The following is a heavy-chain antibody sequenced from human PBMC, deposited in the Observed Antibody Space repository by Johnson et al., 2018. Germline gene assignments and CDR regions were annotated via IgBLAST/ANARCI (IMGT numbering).Heavy chain of an antibody. CDR2: IKQDGSEK. J-gene: IGHJ6*03. V-gene: IGHV3-7*01. CDR1: GFTFSSYW. Sequence: VQLVESGGGLVQPGGSLRLSCAASGFTFSSYWMSWVRQAPGKGLEWVANIKQDGSEKYYVDSVKGRFTISRDNAKNSLYLQMNSLRAEDTAVYYCARDLGGSSSWYYYYYYMDVWGKGTTVTVSS. CDR3: ARDLGGSSSWYYYYYYMDV. D-gene: IGHD6-13*01.